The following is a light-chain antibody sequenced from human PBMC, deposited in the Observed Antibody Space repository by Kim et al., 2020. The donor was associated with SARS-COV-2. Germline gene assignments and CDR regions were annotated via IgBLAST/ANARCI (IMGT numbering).Light chain of an antibody. V-gene: IGLV9-49*01. J-gene: IGLJ3*02. Sequence: TCTLSSSYNNYKVDWYQQRPGEGPRFVMRVGTGGIVGSKGDGIPDRFSVLASGLNRYLTIKNIQEEDESDYHCGADHGSGSNFVWVFGGGTQLTVL. CDR3: GADHGSGSNFVWV. CDR1: SSYNNYK. CDR2: VGTGGIVG.